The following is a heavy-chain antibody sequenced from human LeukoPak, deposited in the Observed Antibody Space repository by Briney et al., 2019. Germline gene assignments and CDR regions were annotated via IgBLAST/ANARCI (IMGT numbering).Heavy chain of an antibody. CDR2: MSGSGTPI. Sequence: SGGSLRLSCAASGFTFRDYFMSWIRQPPGKGLEWVSYMSGSGTPIYYADSVKGRFTISRDNAKNSLYLQMNSLRAEDTAVYYCARDLPIQGVMDVWGKGTTVTVSS. CDR3: ARDLPIQGVMDV. J-gene: IGHJ6*03. CDR1: GFTFRDYF. D-gene: IGHD2-2*02. V-gene: IGHV3-11*01.